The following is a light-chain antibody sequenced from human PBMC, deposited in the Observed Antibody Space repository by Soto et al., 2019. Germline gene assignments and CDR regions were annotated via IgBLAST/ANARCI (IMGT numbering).Light chain of an antibody. CDR2: DAS. CDR1: QSISSW. V-gene: IGKV1-5*01. CDR3: QQYNSW. J-gene: IGKJ1*01. Sequence: DIQTTQSPSTPSASVGDRVTITCRASQSISSWLAWYQQKPGKAPKLLIYDASSLESGVPSRFSGSGSGTEFTLTISSLQPDDFATYYCQQYNSWFGQGTKV.